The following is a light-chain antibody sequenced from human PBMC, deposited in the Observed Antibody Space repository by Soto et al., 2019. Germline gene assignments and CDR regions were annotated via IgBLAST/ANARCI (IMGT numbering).Light chain of an antibody. V-gene: IGLV3-1*01. J-gene: IGLJ2*01. CDR1: KLGDKY. CDR2: QDI. CDR3: QAWDSSTVV. Sequence: SYELTQPPSVSVSPGQTASITCSGAKLGDKYACWYQQKPGQSPVLVIYQDIKRPSGIPERFSGSNSGSTATLTISGTQAMDEADYYCQAWDSSTVVFGGGTKLTVL.